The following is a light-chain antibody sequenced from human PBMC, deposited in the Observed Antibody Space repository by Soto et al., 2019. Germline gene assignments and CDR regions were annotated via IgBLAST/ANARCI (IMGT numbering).Light chain of an antibody. Sequence: DIQMTQSPSSLSASVGDRVTITCRASQGISTYLNWYQQKPGKAPKLLIYAASSLQSGVPSRFSGSGSGTDFALTISSLQPEDFATYYCQQLKSYVTFGQGTRLEI. J-gene: IGKJ5*01. CDR2: AAS. V-gene: IGKV1-39*01. CDR3: QQLKSYVT. CDR1: QGISTY.